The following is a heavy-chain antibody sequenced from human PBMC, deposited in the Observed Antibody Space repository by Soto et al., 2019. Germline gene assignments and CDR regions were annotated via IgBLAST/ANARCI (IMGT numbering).Heavy chain of an antibody. J-gene: IGHJ6*02. D-gene: IGHD6-6*01. V-gene: IGHV6-1*01. CDR1: GDSVSSNSAA. CDR3: ARGDRIAARDYYYYGMDV. Sequence: SQTLSLPCAISGDSVSSNSAAWNWIRQSPSRGLEWLGRTYYRSKWYNDYAVSVKSRITINPDTSKNQFSLQLNSVTPEDTAVYYCARGDRIAARDYYYYGMDVWGQGTTVTVSS. CDR2: TYYRSKWYN.